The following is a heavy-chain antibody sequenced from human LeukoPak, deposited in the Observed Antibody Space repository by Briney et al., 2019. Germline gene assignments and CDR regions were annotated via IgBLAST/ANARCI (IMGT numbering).Heavy chain of an antibody. V-gene: IGHV3-21*01. D-gene: IGHD2-15*01. J-gene: IGHJ6*04. Sequence: PGGSLRLSCAASGFTFSSYSMNWVRQAPGKGLEWVSSISSSSSYIYYADSVKGRFTISRDNAKNSLYLQMNSLRAEGTAVYYCARVWEYCSGGSCYENYYGMDVWGKGTTVTVSS. CDR2: ISSSSSYI. CDR1: GFTFSSYS. CDR3: ARVWEYCSGGSCYENYYGMDV.